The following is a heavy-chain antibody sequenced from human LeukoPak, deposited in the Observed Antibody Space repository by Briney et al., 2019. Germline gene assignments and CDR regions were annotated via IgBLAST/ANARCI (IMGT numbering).Heavy chain of an antibody. D-gene: IGHD3-22*01. CDR3: ARDIQVDSRASGY. Sequence: ASVKVSFMSSRYTFTSYYMHWVRQAPGQGLEWMGIINPSGGSTSYAQKFQGRVTMTRDTSTSTIYMELSSLRSEDTAVYYCARDIQVDSRASGYWGQGTLVTVSS. J-gene: IGHJ4*02. CDR1: RYTFTSYY. V-gene: IGHV1-46*01. CDR2: INPSGGST.